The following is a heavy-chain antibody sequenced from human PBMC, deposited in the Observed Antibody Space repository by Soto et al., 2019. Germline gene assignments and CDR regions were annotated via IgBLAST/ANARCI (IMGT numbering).Heavy chain of an antibody. V-gene: IGHV3-23*01. J-gene: IGHJ4*02. Sequence: PGGSLRLSCAASGFTFSSYAMSWVRQAPGKGLEWVSAISGSGGSTYYADSVKGRFTISRDNSKNTLYLQMNSLRAEDTAVYYCAKGMTRYCSSTSCYLSGFDYWGQGTLVTVSS. D-gene: IGHD2-2*01. CDR1: GFTFSSYA. CDR2: ISGSGGST. CDR3: AKGMTRYCSSTSCYLSGFDY.